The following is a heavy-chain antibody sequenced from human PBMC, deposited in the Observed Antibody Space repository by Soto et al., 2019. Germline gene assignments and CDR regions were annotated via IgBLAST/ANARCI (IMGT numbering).Heavy chain of an antibody. V-gene: IGHV3-48*01. CDR3: ARAQRLDWLLFVGAFDI. CDR2: ISSSSSTI. Sequence: GGSLRLSCAASGFTFSSYSMNWVRQAPGKGLEWVSYISSSSSTIYYADSVKGRFTISRDNAKNSLYLQMNSLRAEDTAVYYCARAQRLDWLLFVGAFDIWGKGKMVTVSS. CDR1: GFTFSSYS. D-gene: IGHD3-9*01. J-gene: IGHJ3*02.